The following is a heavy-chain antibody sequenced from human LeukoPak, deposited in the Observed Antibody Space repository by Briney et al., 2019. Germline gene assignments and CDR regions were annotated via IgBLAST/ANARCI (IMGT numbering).Heavy chain of an antibody. CDR2: ITGSGDGT. CDR1: GFTFSNYA. J-gene: IGHJ4*02. D-gene: IGHD3-10*01. V-gene: IGHV3-23*01. CDR3: VKGFVHPTYYFDY. Sequence: GGSLRLSCAASGFTFSNYAMTWVRQAPGKGLEWVSSITGSGDGTYYADSVRGRFTISRDNSENTLYLQLDSLRAEDTAVYFCVKGFVHPTYYFDYWGQGTLVTVSS.